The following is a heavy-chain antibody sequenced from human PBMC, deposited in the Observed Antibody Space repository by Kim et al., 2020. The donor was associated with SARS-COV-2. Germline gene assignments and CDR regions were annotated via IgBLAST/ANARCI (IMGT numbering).Heavy chain of an antibody. CDR2: INTNTGNP. CDR3: ARGLGGTIFGVVFYYYDMDV. D-gene: IGHD3-3*01. V-gene: IGHV7-4-1*02. J-gene: IGHJ6*03. Sequence: ASVKVSCKASGYTFTSYAMNWVRQAPGQGLEWMGWINTNTGNPTYAQGFTGRFVFSLDTSVSTAYLQISSLKAEDTAVYYCARGLGGTIFGVVFYYYDMDVWGKGTTVTVSS. CDR1: GYTFTSYA.